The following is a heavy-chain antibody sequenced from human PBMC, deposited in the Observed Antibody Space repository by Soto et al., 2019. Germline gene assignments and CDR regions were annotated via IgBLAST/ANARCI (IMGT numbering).Heavy chain of an antibody. CDR2: ISYDGSNK. D-gene: IGHD2-2*01. CDR3: ARGPSSLTRFDY. Sequence: GGSLRLSCAASGFTFSSYAIHWVRQAPGKGLEWVAVISYDGSNKYYADSVKGRFTISRDNSKNTLYLQMNSLRGEDTAVYYCARGPSSLTRFDYWGQGTLVTVSS. J-gene: IGHJ4*02. V-gene: IGHV3-30-3*01. CDR1: GFTFSSYA.